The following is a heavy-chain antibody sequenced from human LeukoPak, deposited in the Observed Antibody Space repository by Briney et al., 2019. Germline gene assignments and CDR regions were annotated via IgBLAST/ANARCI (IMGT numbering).Heavy chain of an antibody. CDR1: GFTFSSYG. CDR3: AREDGSGSYRFDY. Sequence: PGRSLRLSCAASGFTFSSYGMHWVRQAPGKGLEWVAVIWYDGSNKYYADSVKGRFTISRDNSKNTLYLQMNSLRAEDTAVYYCAREDGSGSYRFDYWGQGTLVTVSS. V-gene: IGHV3-33*01. CDR2: IWYDGSNK. D-gene: IGHD3-10*01. J-gene: IGHJ4*02.